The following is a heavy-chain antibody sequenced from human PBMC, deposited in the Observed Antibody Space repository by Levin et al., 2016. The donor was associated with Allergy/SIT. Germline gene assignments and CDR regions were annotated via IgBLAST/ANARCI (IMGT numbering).Heavy chain of an antibody. Sequence: GESLKISCAAPGFTFSSYGMHWVRQPPGKGLEWVAVISYDGSEKYDADSVKGRFTISRDNSKNTLYLQMNSLRAEDTAVYYCAKARSLSKTKYHYYGVDVWGQGTTVTVSS. J-gene: IGHJ6*02. V-gene: IGHV3-30*18. CDR3: AKARSLSKTKYHYYGVDV. D-gene: IGHD1/OR15-1a*01. CDR2: ISYDGSEK. CDR1: GFTFSSYG.